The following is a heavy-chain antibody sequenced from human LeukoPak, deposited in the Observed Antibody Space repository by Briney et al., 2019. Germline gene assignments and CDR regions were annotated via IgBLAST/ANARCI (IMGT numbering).Heavy chain of an antibody. J-gene: IGHJ4*02. CDR1: GGSIGSGGDY. CDR3: ARGRRDDTSGYLFDY. V-gene: IGHV4-31*03. CDR2: IYYSGTT. D-gene: IGHD3-22*01. Sequence: SETLSLTCTVSGGSIGSGGDYWSWIRQHRGKGLEWIGYIYYSGTTYYNPSLKSRVTISLDTSENQFSLKLSSVTAADTAVYYCARGRRDDTSGYLFDYWGQGTLVTVSS.